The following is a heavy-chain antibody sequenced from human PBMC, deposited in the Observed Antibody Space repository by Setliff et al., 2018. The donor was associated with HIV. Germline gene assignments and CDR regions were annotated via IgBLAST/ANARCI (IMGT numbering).Heavy chain of an antibody. CDR2: INHSGST. Sequence: PSETLSLTCAVYGGSFSGYYWSWIRQPPGKGLEWIGEINHSGSTNYNPSLKSRVTISVDTSKNQFSLKLSSVTAADTAVYYCARLLRARIYYYYYYMDVWGKGTTVTV. CDR3: ARLLRARIYYYYYYMDV. J-gene: IGHJ6*03. CDR1: GGSFSGYY. V-gene: IGHV4-34*01.